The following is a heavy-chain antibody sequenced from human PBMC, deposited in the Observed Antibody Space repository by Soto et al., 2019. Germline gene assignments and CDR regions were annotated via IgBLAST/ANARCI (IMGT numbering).Heavy chain of an antibody. CDR1: GFTFSNYG. V-gene: IGHV3-23*01. D-gene: IGHD4-17*01. Sequence: EVQLLESGGGLLQPGGSLRLSCAASGFTFSNYGMNWVRQAPGKGQEWVSGISTNCDTANYADSVKGRFTISRDNSKNAIYMQMNGLRPEDTAVYYCAKDLSRWPHYAFDAWGQGTLVTVYS. CDR3: AKDLSRWPHYAFDA. CDR2: ISTNCDTA. J-gene: IGHJ5*02.